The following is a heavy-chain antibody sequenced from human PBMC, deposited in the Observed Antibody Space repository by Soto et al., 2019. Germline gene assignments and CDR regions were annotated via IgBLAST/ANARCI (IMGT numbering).Heavy chain of an antibody. J-gene: IGHJ4*02. D-gene: IGHD2-15*01. CDR1: GGTFSSYT. V-gene: IGHV1-69*02. CDR2: IIPILGIA. CDR3: AHEGYCSGGSCANLDY. Sequence: GASVKVSCKASGGTFSSYTISWVRQAPGQGLEWMGRIIPILGIANYAQKFQGRVTITADKSTSTAYMELSSLRSEDTAVYYCAHEGYCSGGSCANLDYWGQGTLVTVSS.